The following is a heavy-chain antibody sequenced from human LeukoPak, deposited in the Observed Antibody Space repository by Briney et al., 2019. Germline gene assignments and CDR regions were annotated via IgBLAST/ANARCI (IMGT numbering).Heavy chain of an antibody. V-gene: IGHV4-59*01. CDR2: IYYSGST. CDR1: GGSISSYY. Sequence: SETLSLTCTVSGGSISSYYWSWLRQPPGKGLEWIGYIYYSGSTNCNPSLKSRVTISVDTSKNQFSLKLSSVTAADTAVYYCAREGPLYSSGWYIEAFDIWGQGTMVTVSS. D-gene: IGHD6-19*01. CDR3: AREGPLYSSGWYIEAFDI. J-gene: IGHJ3*02.